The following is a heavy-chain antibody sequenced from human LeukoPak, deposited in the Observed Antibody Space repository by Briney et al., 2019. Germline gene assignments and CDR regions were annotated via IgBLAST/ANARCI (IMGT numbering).Heavy chain of an antibody. CDR3: TTPGRFGTSGYYPFDY. V-gene: IGHV3-74*01. J-gene: IGHJ4*02. CDR2: INSDGSTT. CDR1: GFTFSNYW. D-gene: IGHD3-22*01. Sequence: GGSLRLSCAASGFTFSNYWMHWVRQAPGKGLMWVSHINSDGSTTTYADSVKGRFTTSRDNAKNTLYLQMSSLRVEDTAVYYCTTPGRFGTSGYYPFDYWGQGTLVTVSS.